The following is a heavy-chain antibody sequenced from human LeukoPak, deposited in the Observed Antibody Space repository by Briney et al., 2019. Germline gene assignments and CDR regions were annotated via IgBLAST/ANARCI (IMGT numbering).Heavy chain of an antibody. CDR1: GYTFTSYG. V-gene: IGHV1-18*01. D-gene: IGHD4-17*01. Sequence: GASVKVSFKASGYTFTSYGISWVRQAPGQGLEWMGWISAYNGNTNYAQKLQGRVTMTTDTSTSTAYMELRSLRSDDTAVYYCARSRDYGDYEGWFDPWGQGTLVTVSS. J-gene: IGHJ5*02. CDR2: ISAYNGNT. CDR3: ARSRDYGDYEGWFDP.